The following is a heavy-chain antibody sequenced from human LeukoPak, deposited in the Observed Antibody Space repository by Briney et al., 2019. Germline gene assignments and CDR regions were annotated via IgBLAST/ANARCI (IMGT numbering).Heavy chain of an antibody. CDR2: ISSSSSTI. J-gene: IGHJ4*02. V-gene: IGHV3-48*01. Sequence: GGSLRLSCAASGFTFSSYSMNWVRQAPGKGLEWVSYISSSSSTIYYADSVKGRFTISRDNAKNSLYLQMNSLRAEDTAVYYCARDRPPAYLDYWGQGTLVTVSS. CDR3: ARDRPPAYLDY. CDR1: GFTFSSYS. D-gene: IGHD2-2*01.